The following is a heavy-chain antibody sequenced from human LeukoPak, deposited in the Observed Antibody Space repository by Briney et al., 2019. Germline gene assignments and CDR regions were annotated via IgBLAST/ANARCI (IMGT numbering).Heavy chain of an antibody. V-gene: IGHV3-69-1*01. CDR3: ARGVNSAWTTGYFDN. Sequence: ETLSLTCTVSGGSISSSSYYWGWVRQAPGKGLEWVSSITSRSSIYYADSLKGRFTISRDNAKNSLSLQMNSLRAEDTAVYYCARGVNSAWTTGYFDNWGQGTLVTVSS. CDR2: ITSRSSI. J-gene: IGHJ4*02. D-gene: IGHD6-19*01. CDR1: GGSISSSSYY.